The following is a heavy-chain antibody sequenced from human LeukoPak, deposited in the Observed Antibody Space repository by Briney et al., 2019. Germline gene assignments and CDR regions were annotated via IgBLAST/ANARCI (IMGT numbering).Heavy chain of an antibody. CDR1: GESFSGYY. D-gene: IGHD3-22*01. CDR3: ARVVQSTDSSGFYLPEYFQH. V-gene: IGHV4-34*01. CDR2: INHSGST. J-gene: IGHJ1*01. Sequence: SETLSLTCAVYGESFSGYYWSWIRQPPGKGLEWIGEINHSGSTNYNPSLKSRVTISVDTSKNQFSLKLSSVTAADTAVYYCARVVQSTDSSGFYLPEYFQHWGQGTLVTVSS.